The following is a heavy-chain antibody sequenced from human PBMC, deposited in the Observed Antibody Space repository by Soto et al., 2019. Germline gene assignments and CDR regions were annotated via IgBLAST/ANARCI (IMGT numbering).Heavy chain of an antibody. CDR2: IYPDDSDT. J-gene: IGHJ4*02. CDR1: GYSFTSYW. Sequence: PGESLKISCKGSGYSFTSYWIGWVRQMPGKGLEWMGIIYPDDSDTRYSPSFQGQVTISADKSINTAYLQWSSLKASDSAMYYCARPGLTASSSFDYWGQGTLVTVS. CDR3: ARPGLTASSSFDY. V-gene: IGHV5-51*01. D-gene: IGHD6-6*01.